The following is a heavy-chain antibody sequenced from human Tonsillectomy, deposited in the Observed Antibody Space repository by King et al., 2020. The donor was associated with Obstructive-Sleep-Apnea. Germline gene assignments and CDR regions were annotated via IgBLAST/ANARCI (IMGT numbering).Heavy chain of an antibody. CDR2: FSLDTDRI. CDR1: GFTLDLYA. J-gene: IGHJ6*02. V-gene: IGHV3-9*01. D-gene: IGHD4-23*01. CDR3: GKDITPGGMDV. Sequence: VQLVESGGGLVQPGGSLRLSCEVSGFTLDLYAMHWVRQAPGKGLEWVSGFSLDTDRIDYADSVKGRFTVSRDKAKNSLYLQMNSLRPEDTALYYCGKDITPGGMDVXGQGTTVTVSS.